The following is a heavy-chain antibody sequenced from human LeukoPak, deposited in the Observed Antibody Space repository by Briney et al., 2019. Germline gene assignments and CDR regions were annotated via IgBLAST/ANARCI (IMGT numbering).Heavy chain of an antibody. J-gene: IGHJ4*02. CDR2: INHSGST. D-gene: IGHD6-13*01. Sequence: SETLSLTCAVYGGSFSGYYWSWIRQPPGKGLEWIGEINHSGSTNYNPSLKSRVTISVDTSKNQFSLKLSSVTAADTAVYYCARSTTARIAAAGSRGQGTLVTVSS. V-gene: IGHV4-34*01. CDR1: GGSFSGYY. CDR3: ARSTTARIAAAGS.